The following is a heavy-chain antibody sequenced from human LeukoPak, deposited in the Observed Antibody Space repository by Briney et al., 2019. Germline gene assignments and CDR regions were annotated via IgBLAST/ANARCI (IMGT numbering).Heavy chain of an antibody. V-gene: IGHV1-2*02. J-gene: IGHJ4*02. CDR2: INPNSGGT. Sequence: ASVKVSCKASGYTFTGYYMHWVRQAPGQGLEWMGWINPNSGGTNYAQKFQGRVTMTTDTSSSTAYMELRSLRSDDTAVYYCARDKLSGNHDFDYWGQGTLVTVSS. CDR1: GYTFTGYY. D-gene: IGHD1-14*01. CDR3: ARDKLSGNHDFDY.